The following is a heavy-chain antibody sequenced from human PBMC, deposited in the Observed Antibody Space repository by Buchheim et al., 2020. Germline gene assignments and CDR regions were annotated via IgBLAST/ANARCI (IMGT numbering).Heavy chain of an antibody. CDR3: ARVFSDYSHYGGFRWFDP. V-gene: IGHV4-30-4*08. D-gene: IGHD4-11*01. J-gene: IGHJ5*02. Sequence: QVQLQESGPGLVKPSQTLSLTCSVSGGSISSGDYYWSWIRQPPGKGLEWIGYIYYRGSTYYNPSLESRITISVDTLKNQFALKLSSVTAADTAVYYCARVFSDYSHYGGFRWFDPWGQGIL. CDR1: GGSISSGDYY. CDR2: IYYRGST.